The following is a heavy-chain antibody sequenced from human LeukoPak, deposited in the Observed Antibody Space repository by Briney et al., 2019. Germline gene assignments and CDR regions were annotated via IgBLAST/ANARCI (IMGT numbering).Heavy chain of an antibody. D-gene: IGHD3-10*01. CDR3: ARADYGSGANWFDP. CDR1: GFTFSSYW. Sequence: GGSLRLSCAASGFTFSSYWMSWVRQAPGKGLEWVANIKQDGSEKYYVDSVKGRFTISRDNAKNSLYLQMNSLRAEDAAVYYCARADYGSGANWFDPWGQGTLVTVSS. V-gene: IGHV3-7*01. CDR2: IKQDGSEK. J-gene: IGHJ5*02.